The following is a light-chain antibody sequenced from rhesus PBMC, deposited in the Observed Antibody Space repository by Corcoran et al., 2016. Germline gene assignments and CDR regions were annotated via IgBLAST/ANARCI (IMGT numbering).Light chain of an antibody. CDR3: LQYNSSPYS. Sequence: DIQMTQSPSSLSASLGDKVTITCRASQDFGSWLAWYQQKPGKAPKLLINKASSLQSGVPSRFSGSGYGTDFNLTINSLPPEDFATYSYLQYNSSPYSFGQGTKVEIK. J-gene: IGKJ2*01. V-gene: IGKV1-22*01. CDR2: KAS. CDR1: QDFGSW.